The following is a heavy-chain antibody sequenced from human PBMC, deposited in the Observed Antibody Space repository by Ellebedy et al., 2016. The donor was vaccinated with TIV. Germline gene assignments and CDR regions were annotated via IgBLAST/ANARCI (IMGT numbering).Heavy chain of an antibody. CDR3: ARGLSGLRDIVVVPARYGMDV. Sequence: SETLSLTXAVYGGSFSGYYWSWIRQPPGKGLEWIGEINHSGSTNYNPSLKSRVTISVDTSKNQFSLKLSSVTAADTAVYYCARGLSGLRDIVVVPARYGMDVWGQGTTVTVSS. J-gene: IGHJ6*02. D-gene: IGHD2-2*01. CDR2: INHSGST. V-gene: IGHV4-34*01. CDR1: GGSFSGYY.